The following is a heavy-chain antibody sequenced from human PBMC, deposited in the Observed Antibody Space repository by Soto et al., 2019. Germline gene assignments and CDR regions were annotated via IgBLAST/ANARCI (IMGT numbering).Heavy chain of an antibody. Sequence: EVQLEESGGGLVKPGGSLRLSCVASGLTINTYSMMWVRQAPGKGLEWVSSISSSSSYIYYADSVKGRFTISRDNAKNSLYLRMNSLRAEDTAVYYCARDLYYYASSGFKYWGQGTLVTVSS. CDR2: ISSSSSYI. CDR1: GLTINTYS. D-gene: IGHD3-22*01. V-gene: IGHV3-21*01. CDR3: ARDLYYYASSGFKY. J-gene: IGHJ4*02.